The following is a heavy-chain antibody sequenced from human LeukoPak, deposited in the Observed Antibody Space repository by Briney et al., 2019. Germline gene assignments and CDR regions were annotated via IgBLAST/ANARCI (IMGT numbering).Heavy chain of an antibody. CDR2: ICPSDSDT. D-gene: IGHD3-10*01. CDR1: GYSFTSYW. Sequence: GESLKISCKGSGYSFTSYWIGWVRQMPGKGLEWMGIICPSDSDTIYSPSFQGQVTISADKSVNTAYLQWSSLKASDTAMYYCARHTISGGSGTPFDYWGQGTLVTVSS. CDR3: ARHTISGGSGTPFDY. J-gene: IGHJ4*02. V-gene: IGHV5-51*01.